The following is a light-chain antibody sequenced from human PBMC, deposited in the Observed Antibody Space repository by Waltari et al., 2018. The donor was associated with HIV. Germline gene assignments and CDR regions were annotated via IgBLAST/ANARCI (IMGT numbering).Light chain of an antibody. CDR2: DDS. Sequence: TARITCGGNNIGSKGVHWYQQKPSQAPVLVVYDDSDRPSGIPERFSGSSSWNTATLTISRVEAGDEADFYCQVWDSSTDLRVFGGGTKLTVL. CDR3: QVWDSSTDLRV. J-gene: IGLJ2*01. CDR1: NIGSKG. V-gene: IGLV3-21*02.